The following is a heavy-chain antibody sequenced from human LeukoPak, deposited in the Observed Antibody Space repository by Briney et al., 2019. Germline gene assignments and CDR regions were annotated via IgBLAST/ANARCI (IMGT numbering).Heavy chain of an antibody. D-gene: IGHD3-10*01. CDR3: ARGSVYYGFDY. Sequence: SETLSLTCAVYGGSFSGYYWNWIRQPPGKGLEWIGSIYSSGSTNYNPSLKSRVTISIDTSKNQFSLKMTSVTAADTAVYFCARGSVYYGFDYWGQGTLVTVSS. CDR2: IYSSGST. V-gene: IGHV4-59*01. J-gene: IGHJ4*02. CDR1: GGSFSGYY.